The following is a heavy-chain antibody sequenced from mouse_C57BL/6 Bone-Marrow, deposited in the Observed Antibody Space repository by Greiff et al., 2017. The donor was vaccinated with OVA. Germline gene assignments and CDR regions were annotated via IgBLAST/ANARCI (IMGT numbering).Heavy chain of an antibody. CDR1: GFTFSDFY. V-gene: IGHV7-1*01. J-gene: IGHJ4*01. CDR3: ARDRYYYGSSYAMDY. CDR2: SRNKANDYTT. D-gene: IGHD1-1*01. Sequence: EVHLVESGGGLVQSGRSLRLSCATSGFTFSDFYMEWVRQAPGKGLEWIAASRNKANDYTTEYSASVKGRFIVSRDTSQSILYLQMNALRAEDTAIYYCARDRYYYGSSYAMDYWGQGTSVTVSS.